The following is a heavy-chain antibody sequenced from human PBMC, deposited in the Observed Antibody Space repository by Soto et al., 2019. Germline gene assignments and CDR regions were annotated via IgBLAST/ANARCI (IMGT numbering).Heavy chain of an antibody. CDR3: AHAYGGRSLY. V-gene: IGHV3-30*03. D-gene: IGHD1-26*01. Sequence: GVSLRLSCAASGFTCSDYAMHWVRQAPGKGLEWVAVVSHDGRNTHYADSVKSRLTITKDTSKNQVALTMTDMDPVDTATYYCAHAYGGRSLYWGQGTLVTVSS. CDR2: VSHDGRNT. CDR1: GFTCSDYA. J-gene: IGHJ4*02.